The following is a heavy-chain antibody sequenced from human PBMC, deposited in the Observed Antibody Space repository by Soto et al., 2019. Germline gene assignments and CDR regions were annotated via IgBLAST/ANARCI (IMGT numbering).Heavy chain of an antibody. V-gene: IGHV5-51*01. D-gene: IGHD6-13*01. CDR3: ARHHGSPGSYFGLDV. CDR2: IYPGDSDT. CDR1: GYSFTSYW. Sequence: GESLKISCKGSGYSFTSYWINWVRQMPGKGLEWMGIIYPGDSDTRYSPSFQGQVTISADKSIDTAYLQWRSLKAPDTAVYYCARHHGSPGSYFGLDVWGQGTTVTVSS. J-gene: IGHJ6*02.